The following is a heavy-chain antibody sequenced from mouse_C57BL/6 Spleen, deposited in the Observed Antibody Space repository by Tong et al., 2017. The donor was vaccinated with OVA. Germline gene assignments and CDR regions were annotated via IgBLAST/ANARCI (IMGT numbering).Heavy chain of an antibody. CDR3: ARWALY. Sequence: VQLQESGAELAKPGASVKMSCKASGYTFTSYWMHWVKQRPGQGLEWIGYINPSTGYTEYNQKFKDKATLTADKSSSTADMQLSRLTSEDSAVYYCARWALYWGQGTTLTVSS. V-gene: IGHV1-7*01. J-gene: IGHJ2*01. CDR2: INPSTGYT. CDR1: GYTFTSYW.